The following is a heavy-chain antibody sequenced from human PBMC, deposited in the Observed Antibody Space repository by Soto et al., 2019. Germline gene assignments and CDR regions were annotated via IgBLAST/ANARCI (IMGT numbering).Heavy chain of an antibody. V-gene: IGHV3-48*02. CDR2: ISSSSSTI. J-gene: IGHJ6*02. D-gene: IGHD2-15*01. CDR1: GFTFSSYS. Sequence: GGSLRLSCAASGFTFSSYSMNWVRQAPGKGLEWVSYISSSSSTIYYADSVKGRFTISRDNAKNSLYLQMNSLRDEDTAVYYCARDLGGSLTYYYYGMDVWGQGTTVTVSS. CDR3: ARDLGGSLTYYYYGMDV.